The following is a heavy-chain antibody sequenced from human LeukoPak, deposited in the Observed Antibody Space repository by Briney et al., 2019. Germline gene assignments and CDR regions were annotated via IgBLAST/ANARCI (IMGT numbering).Heavy chain of an antibody. CDR3: ARHGGNQSLDY. D-gene: IGHD4-23*01. J-gene: IGHJ4*02. CDR1: GGTFSSYA. CDR2: IIPIFGIA. V-gene: IGHV1-69*04. Sequence: SVKVSCKASGGTFSSYAISWVRQAPGQGLKWMGRIIPIFGIANYAQKFQGRVTITADKSTSTAYMELSSLRSEDTAVYYCARHGGNQSLDYWGQGTLVTVSS.